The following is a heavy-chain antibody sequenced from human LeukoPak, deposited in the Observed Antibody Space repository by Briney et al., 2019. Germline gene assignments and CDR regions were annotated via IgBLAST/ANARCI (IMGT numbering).Heavy chain of an antibody. D-gene: IGHD3-22*01. Sequence: SVKVSCKVSGGTFSKNSISWVRQAPGQGLEWMGRTIPIVGVEHYAQKFQGRVTMTRDMSTSTVYMELSSLRSEDTAVYYCARDRYYYDSSGYSPKYYFDYWGQGTLVTVSS. J-gene: IGHJ4*02. CDR3: ARDRYYYDSSGYSPKYYFDY. CDR1: GGTFSKNS. V-gene: IGHV1-69*02. CDR2: TIPIVGVE.